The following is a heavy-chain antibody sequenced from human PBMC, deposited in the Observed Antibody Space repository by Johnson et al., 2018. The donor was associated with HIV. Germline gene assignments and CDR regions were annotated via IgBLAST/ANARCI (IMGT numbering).Heavy chain of an antibody. CDR2: INWNGGCT. CDR3: ARRSGITMISGDAFDI. CDR1: GFTFDDYG. D-gene: IGHD3-22*01. Sequence: VQLVESGGGVVRPGGSLRLSCEVSGFTFDDYGMSWVRQAPGKGLEWVSGINWNGGCTVYADSVKGRLTISRDNAKNSLYLQMNSLRAEDTALYYCARRSGITMISGDAFDIWGQGTMVTVYS. V-gene: IGHV3-20*04. J-gene: IGHJ3*02.